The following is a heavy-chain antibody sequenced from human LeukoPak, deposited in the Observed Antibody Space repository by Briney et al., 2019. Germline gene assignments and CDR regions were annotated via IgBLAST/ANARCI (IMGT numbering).Heavy chain of an antibody. CDR1: GGSFSGYY. V-gene: IGHV4-34*01. J-gene: IGHJ6*03. CDR3: ARLVLVWEVRGGFQANYSYFMDV. Sequence: SETLSLTCAVYGGSFSGYYWSWIRQPPGKGLEWIGEIHHSGSTNYNPSLKSRVTISLDTSKNQFSLKLSSVTAADTAVYYCARLVLVWEVRGGFQANYSYFMDVWGKGTTVTISS. CDR2: IHHSGST. D-gene: IGHD3-16*01.